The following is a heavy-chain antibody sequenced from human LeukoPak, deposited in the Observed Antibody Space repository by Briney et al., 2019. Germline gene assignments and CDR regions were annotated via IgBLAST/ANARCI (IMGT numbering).Heavy chain of an antibody. V-gene: IGHV3-33*03. CDR3: ARVGSLAAAGTPDY. Sequence: PGGSLRLSCAASGFTFSSYGMHWVRQAPGKGLEWVAVIWYDGSNKYYADSAKGRFTISRDNAKNSLYLQMNTLGAEDTAVYYCARVGSLAAAGTPDYWGQGTLVTVSS. CDR2: IWYDGSNK. CDR1: GFTFSSYG. D-gene: IGHD6-13*01. J-gene: IGHJ4*02.